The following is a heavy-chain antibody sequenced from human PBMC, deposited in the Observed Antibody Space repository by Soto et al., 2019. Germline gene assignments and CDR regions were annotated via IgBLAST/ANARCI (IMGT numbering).Heavy chain of an antibody. CDR1: GFTFSSYW. CDR3: ATGWGHFDTIGFPYFYSMDV. Sequence: PGGSLRLSCAASGFTFSSYWMSWVRQAPGKGLEWVASIKEDGAEKYYVDSVEGRLTISRDNAENSLYLHMNSLRAEDTAVYHCATGWGHFDTIGFPYFYSMDVWCQG. D-gene: IGHD3-10*01. J-gene: IGHJ6*03. V-gene: IGHV3-7*01. CDR2: IKEDGAEK.